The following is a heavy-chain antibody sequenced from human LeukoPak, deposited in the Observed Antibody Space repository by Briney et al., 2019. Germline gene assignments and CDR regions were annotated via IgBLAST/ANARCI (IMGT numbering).Heavy chain of an antibody. CDR2: IWYDGSNK. D-gene: IGHD6-19*01. CDR3: AKDRYSSGWNYFDF. Sequence: PGGSLRLSCAASGFTFSNFGMHWVRQAPGKGLEWVAFIWYDGSNKYYADSVKGRLTISRDNSKNTLCLQMNSLKAEDTAVYYCAKDRYSSGWNYFDFWGQGTLVTVSS. V-gene: IGHV3-30*02. CDR1: GFTFSNFG. J-gene: IGHJ4*02.